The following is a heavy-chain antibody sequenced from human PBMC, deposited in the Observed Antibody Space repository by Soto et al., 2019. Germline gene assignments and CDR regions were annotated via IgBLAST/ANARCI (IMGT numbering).Heavy chain of an antibody. CDR3: ARAVETAIIT. CDR1: GFTFSSYD. V-gene: IGHV3-13*01. D-gene: IGHD5-18*01. J-gene: IGHJ5*02. Sequence: GGSLRLSCAASGFTFSSYDMHWVRQATGKGLEWVSAIGIAGDTYYAGSVKGRFTISRENAKNSLYLQMNSLRAEDTAVYYCARAVETAIITWGQGTLVTVSS. CDR2: IGIAGDT.